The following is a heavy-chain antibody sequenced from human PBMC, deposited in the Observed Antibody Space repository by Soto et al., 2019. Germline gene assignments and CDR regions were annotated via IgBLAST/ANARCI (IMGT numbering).Heavy chain of an antibody. V-gene: IGHV3-30*18. CDR3: AKDISSDIVVVTAIAYAFDI. J-gene: IGHJ3*02. Sequence: QVQLVESGGGVVQPGRSLRLSCAASGFTFSSYGMHWVRQAPGKGLEWVAVISYDGSNKYYADSVKGRFTISRDNFKNTLYLQMNSLRAEDTAVYYCAKDISSDIVVVTAIAYAFDIWGQGTMVTVSS. D-gene: IGHD2-21*02. CDR2: ISYDGSNK. CDR1: GFTFSSYG.